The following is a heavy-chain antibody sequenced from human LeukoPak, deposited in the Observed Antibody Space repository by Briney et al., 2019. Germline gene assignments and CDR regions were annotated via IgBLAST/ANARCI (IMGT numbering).Heavy chain of an antibody. CDR3: ARELGSYYYYYMDV. J-gene: IGHJ6*03. D-gene: IGHD7-27*01. V-gene: IGHV4-59*01. CDR2: IYYSGST. Sequence: PSETLSLTCTVSGGSISSYYWSWIRQPPGKGVEWIGYIYYSGSTNYNPSLKSRVTISVDTSKNQFSLKLSSVTAADTAVYYCARELGSYYYYYMDVWGKGTTVTVSS. CDR1: GGSISSYY.